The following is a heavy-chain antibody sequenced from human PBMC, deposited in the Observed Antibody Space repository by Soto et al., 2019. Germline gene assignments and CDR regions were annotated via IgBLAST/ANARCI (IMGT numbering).Heavy chain of an antibody. D-gene: IGHD5-18*01. CDR2: IYYSGST. CDR1: GGSISSYY. CDR3: ARQNRAHVDTAIIMLNWFDP. J-gene: IGHJ5*02. Sequence: PSETLSLTCTVSGGSISSYYWSWIRQPPGKGLEWIGYIYYSGSTNYNPSLKSRVTISVDTSKNQFSLKLSSVTAADTAVYYCARQNRAHVDTAIIMLNWFDPWGQGTLVTVSS. V-gene: IGHV4-59*08.